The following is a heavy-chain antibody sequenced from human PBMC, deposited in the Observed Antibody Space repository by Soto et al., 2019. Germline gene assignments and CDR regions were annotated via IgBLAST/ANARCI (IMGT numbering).Heavy chain of an antibody. CDR3: ARYIRGPTVFYFDF. Sequence: GGSLRLSCAASGFTFRSYAMTWVRQAPGQGLEWVSVISYNGANTYYADSVKGRFTISRDNSKGTVNLQMNTLRVEDTAVYYCARYIRGPTVFYFDFWGPGVLVTVSS. J-gene: IGHJ4*02. D-gene: IGHD1-1*01. V-gene: IGHV3-23*01. CDR1: GFTFRSYA. CDR2: ISYNGANT.